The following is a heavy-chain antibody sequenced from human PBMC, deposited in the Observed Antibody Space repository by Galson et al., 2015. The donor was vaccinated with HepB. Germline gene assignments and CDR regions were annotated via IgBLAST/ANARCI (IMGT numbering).Heavy chain of an antibody. CDR1: GFTFSSYG. J-gene: IGHJ6*02. V-gene: IGHV3-30*18. CDR2: ISYDGSYI. D-gene: IGHD6-13*01. CDR3: AKEHGSSRYIRYYDMDV. Sequence: SLRLSCAASGFTFSSYGVHWVRQPPGKGLEWVAAISYDGSYIYYADSVEGRFTISRDNSKNTLYLQMNSLRAEDTAIYYCAKEHGSSRYIRYYDMDVWGQGTTVTVSS.